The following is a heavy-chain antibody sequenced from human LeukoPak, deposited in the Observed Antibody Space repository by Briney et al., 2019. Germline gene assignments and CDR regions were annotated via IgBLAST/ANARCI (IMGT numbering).Heavy chain of an antibody. V-gene: IGHV1-8*03. Sequence: ASVKVSCKASGYTFTSYDINWVRQATGQGLEWMGWMNPNSGNIGYAQKFQGRVTITRNTSISTAYMELSSLRSEDTAVYYCARGPGCISTTCPYYFDYWGQGTLFTVSS. CDR2: MNPNSGNI. J-gene: IGHJ4*02. CDR1: GYTFTSYD. D-gene: IGHD2-2*01. CDR3: ARGPGCISTTCPYYFDY.